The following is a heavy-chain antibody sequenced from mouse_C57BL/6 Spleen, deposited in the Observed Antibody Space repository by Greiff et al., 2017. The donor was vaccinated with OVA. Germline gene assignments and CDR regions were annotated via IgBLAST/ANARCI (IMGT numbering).Heavy chain of an antibody. CDR1: GFTFSSYG. J-gene: IGHJ2*01. CDR3: ARHEATGSYYFDY. V-gene: IGHV5-6*01. Sequence: EVKLMESGGDLVKPGGSLKLSCAASGFTFSSYGMSWVRQTPDKRLEWVATISSGGSYTYYPDSVKGRFTISRDNAKNTLYLQMSSLKSEDTAMYYCARHEATGSYYFDYWGQGTTLTVSS. CDR2: ISSGGSYT. D-gene: IGHD3-2*02.